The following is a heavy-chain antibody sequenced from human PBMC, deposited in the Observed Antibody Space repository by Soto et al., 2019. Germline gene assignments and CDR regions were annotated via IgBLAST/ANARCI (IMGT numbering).Heavy chain of an antibody. D-gene: IGHD3-3*01. CDR2: IHHSGGT. CDR1: GDSISSHDW. Sequence: QVQLQESGPGLVKPSGTLSLTCAVSGDSISSHDWWSWVRQPPNKGLEWIAEIHHSGGTKYNPSLMSRATISVDNSKNQFSLKLISATAADTAVYYCVRNGYYSLDYWGQGTLVSVSS. V-gene: IGHV4-4*02. CDR3: VRNGYYSLDY. J-gene: IGHJ4*02.